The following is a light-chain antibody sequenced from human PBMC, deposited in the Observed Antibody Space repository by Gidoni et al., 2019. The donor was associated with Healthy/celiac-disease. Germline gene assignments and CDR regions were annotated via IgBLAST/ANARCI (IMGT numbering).Light chain of an antibody. J-gene: IGKJ4*01. Sequence: EIVLTQSPATLSLSPGERATLSCRASQSVSSYLAWYQQKPGQAPTLLIYDASNRATGIPARFSGSGSGTDFTLTISSLEPEDFAVYYCQQRSNWPRLTFGGGTKVKIK. CDR2: DAS. CDR3: QQRSNWPRLT. V-gene: IGKV3-11*01. CDR1: QSVSSY.